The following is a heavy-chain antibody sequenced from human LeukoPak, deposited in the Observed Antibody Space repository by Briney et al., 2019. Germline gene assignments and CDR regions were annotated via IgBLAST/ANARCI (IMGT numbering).Heavy chain of an antibody. J-gene: IGHJ4*02. CDR1: GGSISNYY. Sequence: PSETLSLTCTVSGGSISNYYWNWIRQPAGKGLEWIGRIYASVTINYNPSLKSRVTMSLDTSKSQFSLILSSVPAAGTAVYYCARDNRYCSGGTCYSGQDYWGQGTLVTASS. V-gene: IGHV4-4*07. CDR3: ARDNRYCSGGTCYSGQDY. D-gene: IGHD2-15*01. CDR2: IYASVTI.